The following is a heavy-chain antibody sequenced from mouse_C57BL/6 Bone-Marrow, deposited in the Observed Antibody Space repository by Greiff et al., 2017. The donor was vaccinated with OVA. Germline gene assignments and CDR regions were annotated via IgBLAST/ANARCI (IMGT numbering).Heavy chain of an antibody. D-gene: IGHD1-1*01. CDR1: GFSFNTYA. V-gene: IGHV10-1*01. J-gene: IGHJ1*03. CDR2: IRSKSNNYAT. Sequence: EVQLVESGGGLVQPKGSLKLSCAASGFSFNTYAMNWVRQAPGKGLEWVARIRSKSNNYATYYADSVKDRFTISRDDSESMLYLQMNNLKTEDTAMYYCVRHYGSRRDWYFDVWGTGTTVTVSS. CDR3: VRHYGSRRDWYFDV.